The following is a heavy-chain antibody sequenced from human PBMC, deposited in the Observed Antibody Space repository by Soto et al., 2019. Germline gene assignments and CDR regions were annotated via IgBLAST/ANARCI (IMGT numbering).Heavy chain of an antibody. CDR1: GGSISSGGYY. CDR2: IHYSGGT. D-gene: IGHD2-2*02. Sequence: QVQLQESGAGLVKPSQTLSLTCTVSGGSISSGGYYWSWIRQHPGKGLAWIGYIHYSGGTYYNPSPNTRFTISVDPSKHHFSLKLSSVTAPDTAVYYSASAPLYPDYWGQGTLVTVSS. V-gene: IGHV4-31*03. CDR3: ASAPLYPDY. J-gene: IGHJ4*02.